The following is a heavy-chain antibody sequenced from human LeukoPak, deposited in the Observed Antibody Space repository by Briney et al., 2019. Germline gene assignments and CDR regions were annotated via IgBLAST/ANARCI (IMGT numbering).Heavy chain of an antibody. CDR1: GFTFSDCY. V-gene: IGHV3-11*04. CDR3: ARCDSSGYYFYYYYYMDV. Sequence: SGGSLRLSCAASGFTFSDCYMSWIRQAPGKGLEWVSYISSSGSTIYYADSVKGRFTISRDNAKNSLYLQMNSLRAEDTAVYYCARCDSSGYYFYYYYYMDVWGKGTTVTVSS. D-gene: IGHD3-22*01. CDR2: ISSSGSTI. J-gene: IGHJ6*03.